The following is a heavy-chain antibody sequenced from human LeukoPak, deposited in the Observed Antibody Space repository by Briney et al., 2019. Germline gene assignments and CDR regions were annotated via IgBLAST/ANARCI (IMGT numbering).Heavy chain of an antibody. CDR2: ISGSGGTT. J-gene: IGHJ4*02. CDR3: VKEPSTSPYCGGGSCSFEY. D-gene: IGHD2-15*01. Sequence: GGSLRLSCAASGFSGYAMSWVRQAPGRGLEWVSVISGSGGTTHYSDSVRGRFIVSRDKSKNTVYLQMNSLRAEDTALYFCVKEPSTSPYCGGGSCSFEYWARGTLVTVPS. CDR1: GFSGYA. V-gene: IGHV3-23*01.